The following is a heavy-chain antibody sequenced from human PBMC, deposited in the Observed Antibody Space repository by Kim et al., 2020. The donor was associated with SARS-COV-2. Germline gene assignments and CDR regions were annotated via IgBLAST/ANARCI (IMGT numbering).Heavy chain of an antibody. J-gene: IGHJ1*01. CDR3: ARDGGYSGFGYFQH. Sequence: GGSLRLSCAASGFTFSSYGMHWVRQAPGKGLEWVAVIWYDGSNKYYTDSVKGRFTISRDNSKNTLYLQMNSLRAEDTAVYYCARDGGYSGFGYFQHWGQGTLVTVSS. D-gene: IGHD5-12*01. CDR2: IWYDGSNK. V-gene: IGHV3-33*01. CDR1: GFTFSSYG.